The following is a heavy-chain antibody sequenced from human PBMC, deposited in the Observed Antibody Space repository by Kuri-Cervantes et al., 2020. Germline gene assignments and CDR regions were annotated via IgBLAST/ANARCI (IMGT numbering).Heavy chain of an antibody. Sequence: SETLSLTCTVSGGSISSSSYYWGWIRQPPGKGLEWIGSIYYSGSTYYNPSLKSRVTISVDTSKNQFSLKLSSVTPEDTAVYYCARERIVGAIRYFDYWGQGTLVTVSS. CDR3: ARERIVGAIRYFDY. D-gene: IGHD1-26*01. CDR2: IYYSGST. V-gene: IGHV4-39*02. J-gene: IGHJ4*02. CDR1: GGSISSSSYY.